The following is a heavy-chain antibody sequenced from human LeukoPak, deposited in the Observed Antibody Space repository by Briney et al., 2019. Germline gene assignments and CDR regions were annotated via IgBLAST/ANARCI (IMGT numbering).Heavy chain of an antibody. V-gene: IGHV3-23*01. J-gene: IGHJ4*02. CDR2: ISGSGGST. Sequence: GGSLRLSCAASGFTFSSYAMSWVRQASGKGLEWVSAISGSGGSTYYADSVKGRFTISRDNSKNTLYLQMNSLRAEDTAVYYCAKGDKVYCSGGSCSPFDYWGQGTLVTVSS. CDR1: GFTFSSYA. D-gene: IGHD2-15*01. CDR3: AKGDKVYCSGGSCSPFDY.